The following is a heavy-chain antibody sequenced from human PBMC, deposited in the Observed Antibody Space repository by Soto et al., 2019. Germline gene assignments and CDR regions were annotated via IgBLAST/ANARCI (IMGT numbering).Heavy chain of an antibody. Sequence: GESLKISCKGSGYSFTTHWIGWVRQMPGKGLEWMGIIYPSDSDTRYSPSFQGQVTISADKSITTAYLQWRSLKASDTAMYYCARAYGARFDYWGQGCLVTVSS. J-gene: IGHJ4*02. CDR2: IYPSDSDT. V-gene: IGHV5-51*01. CDR3: ARAYGARFDY. D-gene: IGHD4-17*01. CDR1: GYSFTTHW.